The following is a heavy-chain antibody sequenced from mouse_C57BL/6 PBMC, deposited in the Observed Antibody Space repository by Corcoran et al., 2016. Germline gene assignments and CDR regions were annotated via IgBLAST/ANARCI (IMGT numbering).Heavy chain of an antibody. CDR2: IYPRDGST. CDR3: ARPLDGYYPAWFAY. V-gene: IGHV1-85*01. CDR1: GYTFTSYD. D-gene: IGHD2-3*01. Sequence: QVQLQRSGPELVKPGASVKLSCKASGYTFTSYDINWVKQRPGQGLEWIGWIYPRDGSTNYNEKFKGKATLTVDTSSSTAYMELHSLTSEDSAVYFCARPLDGYYPAWFAYWGQGTLVTVSA. J-gene: IGHJ3*01.